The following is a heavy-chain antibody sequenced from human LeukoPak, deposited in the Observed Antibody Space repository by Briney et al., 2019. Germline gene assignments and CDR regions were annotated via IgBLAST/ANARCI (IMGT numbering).Heavy chain of an antibody. J-gene: IGHJ5*02. CDR1: GGSISSYY. Sequence: SETLSLTCTVSGGSISSYYWSWIRQPPGKGLEWIGYIYYSGSTNYNPSLKSRVTISVDTSKNQFSLKLSSVTAADTAAYYCARDITMIGHDWFDPWGQGALVTVSS. D-gene: IGHD3-22*01. V-gene: IGHV4-59*01. CDR2: IYYSGST. CDR3: ARDITMIGHDWFDP.